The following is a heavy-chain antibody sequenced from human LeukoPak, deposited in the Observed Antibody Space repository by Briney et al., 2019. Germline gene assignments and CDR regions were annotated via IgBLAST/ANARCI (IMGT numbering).Heavy chain of an antibody. V-gene: IGHV4-34*01. CDR3: ARVKDPGGYYYYYYMDI. CDR2: INHSGST. D-gene: IGHD3-16*01. CDR1: GGSFSGHY. Sequence: PSETLSLTCAVYGGSFSGHYWTWIRQPPGKGLEWIGEINHSGSTNYNPSLKSRVTISVDTSKNQFSLKVSSVTAADTAVYYSARVKDPGGYYYYYYMDIWGKGNTVTVSS. J-gene: IGHJ6*03.